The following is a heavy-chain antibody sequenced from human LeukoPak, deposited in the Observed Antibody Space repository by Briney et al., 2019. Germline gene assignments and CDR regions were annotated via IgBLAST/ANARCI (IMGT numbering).Heavy chain of an antibody. Sequence: GSSVKVSCKASGGTFSSYAISWVRQAPGQGLEWMGGIIPIFGTANYAQKFQGRVTITADESTSTAYMELSSLRSEDTAVYYCARERPMVRGVTRNNWFDPWGQGTPVTVSS. D-gene: IGHD3-10*01. V-gene: IGHV1-69*01. J-gene: IGHJ5*02. CDR3: ARERPMVRGVTRNNWFDP. CDR1: GGTFSSYA. CDR2: IIPIFGTA.